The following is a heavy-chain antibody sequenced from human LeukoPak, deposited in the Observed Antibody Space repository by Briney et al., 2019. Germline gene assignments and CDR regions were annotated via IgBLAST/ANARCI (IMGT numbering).Heavy chain of an antibody. CDR2: TYYDGSA. D-gene: IGHD6-19*01. CDR3: ARAGLKWLGGSDY. J-gene: IGHJ4*02. Sequence: SETLSLTCTVSGGSINGYYWSWIRQPPGKGLEWIGYTYYDGSANYNPSLQSRVTISVDTSMNQFSLRLSSVIAADTAAYHCARAGLKWLGGSDYWGQGTLVTVSS. V-gene: IGHV4-59*01. CDR1: GGSINGYY.